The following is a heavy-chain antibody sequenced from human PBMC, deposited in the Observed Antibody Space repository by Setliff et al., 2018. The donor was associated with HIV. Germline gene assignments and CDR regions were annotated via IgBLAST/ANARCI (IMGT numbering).Heavy chain of an antibody. D-gene: IGHD6-13*01. CDR2: ISNDGSNK. CDR1: GFTFNNYG. J-gene: IGHJ5*01. Sequence: GGSLRLSCTASGFTFNNYGIHWVRQAPGKGLEWVAVISNDGSNKFYADSVKGRFTISRDNVKNSLYLQMNSLTAEDTAVYYCASETGASRGWFGYWGQGTLLTVSS. CDR3: ASETGASRGWFGY. V-gene: IGHV3-30*12.